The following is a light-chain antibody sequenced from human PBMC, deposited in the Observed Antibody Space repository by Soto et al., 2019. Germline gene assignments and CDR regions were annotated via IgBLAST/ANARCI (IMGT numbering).Light chain of an antibody. CDR2: GAS. V-gene: IGKV3-20*01. Sequence: EMVFTQAPGTLSLSPGERAPLSCRTSQSVSNNYLAWYQQKPGQAPRLLIYGASSRATGIPNRFSGSGSGTDFTLTISRLEPEDFAVYYCQQYGNSPQTFGQGTKVDIK. J-gene: IGKJ1*01. CDR3: QQYGNSPQT. CDR1: QSVSNNY.